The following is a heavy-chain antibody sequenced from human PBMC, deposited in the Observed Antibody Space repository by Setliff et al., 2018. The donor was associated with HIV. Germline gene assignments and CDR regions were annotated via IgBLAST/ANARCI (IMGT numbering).Heavy chain of an antibody. Sequence: SETLSLTCTVSGGSTSSSTYYWGWIRQPPGKGLEWIGEIYHSGTTYYNPSLKSRVTISVDMSNNQFSLKVTSVTAADTAVYYCMRGRSITIFGVAYFDFWGQGTQVTVSS. V-gene: IGHV4-39*07. CDR2: IYHSGTT. J-gene: IGHJ4*02. CDR3: MRGRSITIFGVAYFDF. CDR1: GGSTSSSTYY. D-gene: IGHD3-3*01.